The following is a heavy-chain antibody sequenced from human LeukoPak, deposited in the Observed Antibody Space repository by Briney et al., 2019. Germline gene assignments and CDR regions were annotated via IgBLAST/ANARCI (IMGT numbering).Heavy chain of an antibody. CDR2: IYYIGST. V-gene: IGHV4-59*01. J-gene: IGHJ6*03. D-gene: IGHD5-24*01. Sequence: SETLSLTCTVSDVSISSYYWSWIRQPPGKGLEWIGYIYYIGSTNYNPSLKSRVAISVDTSKSQFSLKLSSVTAADTAVYYCARDRREHYYYYYMDVWGKGTTVTVSS. CDR1: DVSISSYY. CDR3: ARDRREHYYYYYMDV.